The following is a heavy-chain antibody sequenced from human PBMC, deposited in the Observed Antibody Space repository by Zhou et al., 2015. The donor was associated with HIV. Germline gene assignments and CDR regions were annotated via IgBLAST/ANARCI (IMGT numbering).Heavy chain of an antibody. Sequence: QVQLVQSGAEVKKPGSSVKVSCKASGGTFSSYAISWVRQAPGQGLEWMGGIIPIFDTTNYAQKFQGRVTITADESTSTAYMELSSLRSEDTAMYYCARDRRDGYNPLDYWAREPWSPSPQ. CDR1: GGTFSSYA. CDR2: IIPIFDTT. D-gene: IGHD5-24*01. CDR3: ARDRRDGYNPLDY. J-gene: IGHJ4*02. V-gene: IGHV1-69*01.